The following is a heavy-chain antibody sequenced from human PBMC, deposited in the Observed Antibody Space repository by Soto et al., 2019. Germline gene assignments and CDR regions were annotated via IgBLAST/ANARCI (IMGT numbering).Heavy chain of an antibody. Sequence: GGSLRLSCAASGFTFSSYAMSWVRQAPGKGLQWVSAISASGGSTYYADSVKGRFTISRDNSKHTLYLQMNSLRAEDTAVYYCARVFWSGPYYFDYWGQGILVTVSS. V-gene: IGHV3-23*01. CDR3: ARVFWSGPYYFDY. D-gene: IGHD3-3*01. CDR1: GFTFSSYA. J-gene: IGHJ4*02. CDR2: ISASGGST.